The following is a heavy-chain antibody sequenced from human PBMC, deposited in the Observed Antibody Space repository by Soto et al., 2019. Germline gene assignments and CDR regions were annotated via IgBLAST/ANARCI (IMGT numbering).Heavy chain of an antibody. CDR3: AKDLGTYDFWSAYYTYYYMDV. D-gene: IGHD3-3*01. Sequence: EVQLLESGGGLVQPGGSLRLSCAASGFTFSSYALNWVRQAPGKGLEWVSVISGSGDNTYYADSVKGRFTISRDNSKNTLYLQMNSLRAEDTAVYYCAKDLGTYDFWSAYYTYYYMDVWGKGTTVTVSS. CDR1: GFTFSSYA. V-gene: IGHV3-23*01. CDR2: ISGSGDNT. J-gene: IGHJ6*03.